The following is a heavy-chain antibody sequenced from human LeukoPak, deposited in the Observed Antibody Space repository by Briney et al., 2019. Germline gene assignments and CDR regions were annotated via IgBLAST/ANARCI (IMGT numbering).Heavy chain of an antibody. CDR1: GYTFTSYD. CDR2: MNPNSGNT. CDR3: ARARIGRVESYVRPFDY. Sequence: ASVKVSCKASGYTFTSYDINWVRQATGQGLEWMGWMNPNSGNTGYAQKFQGSVTITRNTSISTAYMELSSLRSEDTAVYYCARARIGRVESYVRPFDYWGQGTLVTVSS. D-gene: IGHD3-10*02. V-gene: IGHV1-8*03. J-gene: IGHJ4*02.